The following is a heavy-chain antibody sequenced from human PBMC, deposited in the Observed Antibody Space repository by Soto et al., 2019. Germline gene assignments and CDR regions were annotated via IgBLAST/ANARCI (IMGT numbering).Heavy chain of an antibody. CDR3: ASDHRMIAPRAWPSPSWFDP. J-gene: IGHJ5*02. CDR1: GGSVSSGSYY. CDR2: IYYSGST. V-gene: IGHV4-61*01. D-gene: IGHD6-6*01. Sequence: KTSETLSLTCTVSGGSVSSGSYYWSWIRQPPGKGLEWIGYIYYSGSTNYNPSLKSRVTISVDTSKNQFSLNLSSVTAADTAVYYCASDHRMIAPRAWPSPSWFDPWGQGTLVTVSS.